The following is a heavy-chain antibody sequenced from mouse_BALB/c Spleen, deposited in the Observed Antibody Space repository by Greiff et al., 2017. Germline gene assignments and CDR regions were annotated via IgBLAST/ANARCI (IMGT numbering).Heavy chain of an antibody. CDR1: GYSITSDYA. Sequence: VQLQQSGPGLVKPSQSLSLTCTVTGYSITSDYAWNWIRQFPGNKLEWMGYISYSGSTSYNPSLKSRISITRDTSKNQFFLQLNSVTTEDTATYYCARYDYDWYFDVWGAGTTVTVSS. J-gene: IGHJ1*01. CDR2: ISYSGST. D-gene: IGHD2-4*01. V-gene: IGHV3-2*02. CDR3: ARYDYDWYFDV.